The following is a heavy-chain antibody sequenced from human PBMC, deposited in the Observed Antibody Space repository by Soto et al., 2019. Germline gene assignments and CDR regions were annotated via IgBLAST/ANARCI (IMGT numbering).Heavy chain of an antibody. CDR3: AHVPGSGQLLYSYYYYMDV. J-gene: IGHJ6*03. CDR2: IYWDDDK. D-gene: IGHD3-10*01. V-gene: IGHV2-5*02. Sequence: QITLKESGPPLVNPTQTLTLTCTFSGFSLTTRGVGVGWIRQPPGKALEWLALIYWDDDKHYSPSLKSRLTITKDTSKNQVVLTLTNMDPVDTATYYCAHVPGSGQLLYSYYYYMDVWGKGATVAVS. CDR1: GFSLTTRGVG.